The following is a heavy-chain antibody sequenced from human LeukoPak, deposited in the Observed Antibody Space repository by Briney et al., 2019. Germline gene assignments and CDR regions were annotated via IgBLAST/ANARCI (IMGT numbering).Heavy chain of an antibody. CDR1: GGSFSGYY. Sequence: SETLSLTCAVYGGSFSGYYWSWIRQPPGKGLEWIGEINHSGSTNYNPSLKSRVTISVDTSKNQFSLKLSSVTAADTAVYYCARLAWIQLWLPYYFDYWGQGTLVTVSS. CDR2: INHSGST. CDR3: ARLAWIQLWLPYYFDY. J-gene: IGHJ4*02. D-gene: IGHD5-18*01. V-gene: IGHV4-34*01.